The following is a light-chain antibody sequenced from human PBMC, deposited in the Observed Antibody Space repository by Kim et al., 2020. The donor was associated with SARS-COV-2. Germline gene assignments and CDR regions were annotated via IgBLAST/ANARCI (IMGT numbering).Light chain of an antibody. CDR2: GYN. J-gene: IGLJ2*01. V-gene: IGLV1-44*01. CDR1: YSNVGRNT. Sequence: GQRVTILCSGSYSNVGRNTVNCWQQPPGTAPKLLIFGYNQRPSGVPARFSASKSGTSASLAISGLQSEDEADYYCAAWDDNLNGVGFGGGTQLTVL. CDR3: AAWDDNLNGVG.